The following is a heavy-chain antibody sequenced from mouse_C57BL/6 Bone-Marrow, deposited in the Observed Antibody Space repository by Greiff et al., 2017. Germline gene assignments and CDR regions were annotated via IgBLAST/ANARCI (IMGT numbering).Heavy chain of an antibody. D-gene: IGHD1-1*01. CDR1: GYSITSGYD. CDR3: ARCPAYGSRGDYYAMDY. V-gene: IGHV3-1*01. CDR2: ISYSGST. Sequence: EVQLQQSGPGMVKPSQSLSLTCTVTGYSITSGYDWHWIRHFPGNKLEWMGYISYSGSTNYNPSLKSRISITHDTSKNHFFLKLNSVTTEDTATYYCARCPAYGSRGDYYAMDYWGQGTSVTVSS. J-gene: IGHJ4*01.